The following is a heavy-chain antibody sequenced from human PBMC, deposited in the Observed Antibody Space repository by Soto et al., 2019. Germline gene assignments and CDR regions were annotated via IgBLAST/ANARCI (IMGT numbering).Heavy chain of an antibody. CDR1: GGSFSGYY. CDR2: ITHSGGI. CDR3: ARLFAGATGNWYFDL. J-gene: IGHJ2*01. V-gene: IGHV4-34*01. D-gene: IGHD1-1*01. Sequence: QVQLQQWGAGLLKPSETLSLTCAVYGGSFSGYYWSWVRQPPGKGLEWIGEITHSGGINYNPSLKSRVTMSLDTSKNQCSLRLNSVSDADTAVYYCARLFAGATGNWYFDLWGRGTLVTVSS.